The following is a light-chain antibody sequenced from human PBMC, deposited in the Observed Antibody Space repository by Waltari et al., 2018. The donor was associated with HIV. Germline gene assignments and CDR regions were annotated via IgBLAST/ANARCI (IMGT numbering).Light chain of an antibody. J-gene: IGKJ1*01. CDR3: QQYYDTPWT. CDR1: QSVFYNSNNKNY. V-gene: IGKV4-1*01. Sequence: DIVMTQSPDSLAVSLGERATIHCKSSQSVFYNSNNKNYLAWYQQKPGQPPKLLIYWASTRESGVPDRFSGSGSGTDFTLTISSLQTEDVAVYYCQQYYDTPWTFGQGTKVEIK. CDR2: WAS.